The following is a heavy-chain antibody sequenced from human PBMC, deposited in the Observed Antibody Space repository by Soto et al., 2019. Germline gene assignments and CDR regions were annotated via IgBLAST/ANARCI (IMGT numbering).Heavy chain of an antibody. CDR3: ARRCCVDFSGSFDY. CDR1: GYTFTSYG. D-gene: IGHD3-3*01. J-gene: IGHJ4*02. CDR2: ISAYNGNT. V-gene: IGHV1-18*01. Sequence: GASVKVSCKASGYTFTSYGISWVRQAPGQGLEWMGWISAYNGNTNYAQKLQGRVTMTTDTSTSTAYMELRSLRSDDTAVYYCARRCCVDFSGSFDYWGRGTLVTVSS.